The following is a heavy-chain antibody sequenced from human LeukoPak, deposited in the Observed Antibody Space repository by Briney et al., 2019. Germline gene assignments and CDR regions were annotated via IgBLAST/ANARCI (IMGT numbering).Heavy chain of an antibody. J-gene: IGHJ4*02. CDR3: AKDYLELEWTQLTTIDY. V-gene: IGHV3-30*02. CDR2: IRYDGSNK. CDR1: GFTFSSYG. Sequence: GGSLRLSCAASGFTFSSYGMHWVRQAPGKGLEWVAFIRYDGSNKYYADSVKGRFTISRDNSKNTLYLQMNSLRAEDTAVYYCAKDYLELEWTQLTTIDYWGQGTLVTVSS. D-gene: IGHD5-18*01.